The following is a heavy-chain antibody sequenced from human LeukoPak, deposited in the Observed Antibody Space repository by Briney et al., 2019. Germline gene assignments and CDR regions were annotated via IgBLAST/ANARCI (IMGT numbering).Heavy chain of an antibody. V-gene: IGHV1-18*01. D-gene: IGHD6-13*01. CDR3: ARVESSSWSRLDYFDY. J-gene: IGHJ4*02. CDR2: ISAYNGNT. CDR1: GYTFTSYG. Sequence: ASVKVSCKASGYTFTSYGISWVRQAPGQGLEWMGWISAYNGNTNYAQKLQGRVTMTTDTSTSTAYMELRSLRSDDTAVYYCARVESSSWSRLDYFDYWGQGTLVTVSS.